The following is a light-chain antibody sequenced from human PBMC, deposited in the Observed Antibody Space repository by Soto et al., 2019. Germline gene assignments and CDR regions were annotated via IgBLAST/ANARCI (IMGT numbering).Light chain of an antibody. CDR1: QSISSW. J-gene: IGKJ2*01. Sequence: DIQMTQSPSTLSASVGDRVTITCRASQSISSWLAWYQQKPGKAPNLLIYKASSLESGVPSRFSDSEPGTEFTLTISSLQTDDFATYYCQQYNSYPYAFRQGTKLEIK. CDR2: KAS. V-gene: IGKV1-5*03. CDR3: QQYNSYPYA.